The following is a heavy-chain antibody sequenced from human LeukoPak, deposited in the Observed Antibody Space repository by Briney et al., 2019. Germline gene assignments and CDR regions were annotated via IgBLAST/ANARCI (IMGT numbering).Heavy chain of an antibody. Sequence: ASVKVSCKASGYIFTGYYMHWVRQAPGQGLEWMGWINPNSGGTNYAQKFQGRVTMTRDTSISTAYMELSRLRSDDTAVYYCARDHGYCSGGSCYPQYYFDYWGQGTLVTVSS. V-gene: IGHV1-2*02. CDR3: ARDHGYCSGGSCYPQYYFDY. CDR1: GYIFTGYY. D-gene: IGHD2-15*01. CDR2: INPNSGGT. J-gene: IGHJ4*02.